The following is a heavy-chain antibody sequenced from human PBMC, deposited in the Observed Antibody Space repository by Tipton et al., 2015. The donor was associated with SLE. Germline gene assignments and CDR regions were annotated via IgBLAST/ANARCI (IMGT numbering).Heavy chain of an antibody. J-gene: IGHJ6*03. CDR1: GGSFSGYY. V-gene: IGHV4-34*01. CDR3: ARVPLIYFYYMRV. Sequence: TLSLTCAVYGGSFSGYYWSWIRQPPGKGLEWIGEINHRGSTNYNPSLKSRVTISIDTSKNQFSLKLSSVTAADTAVYYCARVPLIYFYYMRVWGKGPTVTVSS. D-gene: IGHD2-8*01. CDR2: INHRGST.